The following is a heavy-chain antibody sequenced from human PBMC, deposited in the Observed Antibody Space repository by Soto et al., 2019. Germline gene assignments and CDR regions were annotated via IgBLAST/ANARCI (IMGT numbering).Heavy chain of an antibody. D-gene: IGHD6-19*01. CDR3: ERISRQWRTNWFDP. V-gene: IGHV4-39*01. CDR1: GGSISSSSYY. Sequence: SETLSLTCTVSGGSISSSSYYWGWIRQPPGKGLEWIGSIYYSGSTYYNPSLKSRVTISVDTSKNQFSLKLSSVTAADTAVYYWERISRQWRTNWFDPWGQGTLVTVSS. CDR2: IYYSGST. J-gene: IGHJ5*02.